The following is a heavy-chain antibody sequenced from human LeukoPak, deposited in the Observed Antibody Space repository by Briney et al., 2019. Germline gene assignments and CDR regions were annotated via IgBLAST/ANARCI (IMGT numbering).Heavy chain of an antibody. J-gene: IGHJ6*03. CDR2: INSDGSST. Sequence: GGSLRLSCAASGFTFSSFGMHWVRQAPGKGLVWVSRINSDGSSTSYADSVKGRFTISRDNAKNTLYLQMNSLRAEDTAVYYCARGIAAARYYMDVWGKGTTVTISS. CDR3: ARGIAAARYYMDV. D-gene: IGHD6-13*01. CDR1: GFTFSSFG. V-gene: IGHV3-74*01.